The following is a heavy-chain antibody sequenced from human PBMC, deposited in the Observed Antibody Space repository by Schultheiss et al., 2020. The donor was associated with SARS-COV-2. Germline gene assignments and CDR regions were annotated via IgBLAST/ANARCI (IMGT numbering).Heavy chain of an antibody. J-gene: IGHJ4*02. V-gene: IGHV3-30*18. Sequence: GGSLRLSCAASGFTFSSYSMNWVRQAPGKGLEWVAVISYDGSNKYYADSVKGRFTISRDNSKNTLYLQMNSLRAEDTAVYYCAKQDYGGTQFDYWGQGTLVTVSS. CDR3: AKQDYGGTQFDY. CDR2: ISYDGSNK. CDR1: GFTFSSYS. D-gene: IGHD4-23*01.